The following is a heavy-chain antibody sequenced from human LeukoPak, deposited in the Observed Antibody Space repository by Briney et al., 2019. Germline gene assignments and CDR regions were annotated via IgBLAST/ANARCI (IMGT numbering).Heavy chain of an antibody. J-gene: IGHJ4*02. CDR1: GFTFSSYG. CDR2: ISYDESNK. V-gene: IGHV3-30*03. Sequence: GGSLRLSCAASGFTFSSYGMHWVRQAPGKGLEWVAGISYDESNKYYADSVKGRFTISRDKSKNTLYLQMNSLRAEDTAVYYCASGGVYGSGSRLDYWGQGTLVTVSS. CDR3: ASGGVYGSGSRLDY. D-gene: IGHD3-10*01.